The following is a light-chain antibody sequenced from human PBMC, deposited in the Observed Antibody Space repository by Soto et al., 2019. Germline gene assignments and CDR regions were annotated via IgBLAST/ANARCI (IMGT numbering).Light chain of an antibody. CDR1: RSVSSSN. J-gene: IGKJ2*03. V-gene: IGKV3-20*01. CDR2: GAS. Sequence: EIVLTQSPGTLSLSPGERATLSCRASRSVSSSNLAWYQHKPGQPPRLVMYGASSRATGIPDRFSGSGSGTDFTLTIARLGPEDFAIYYCQQYGSSPVSFGQGTKLEIK. CDR3: QQYGSSPVS.